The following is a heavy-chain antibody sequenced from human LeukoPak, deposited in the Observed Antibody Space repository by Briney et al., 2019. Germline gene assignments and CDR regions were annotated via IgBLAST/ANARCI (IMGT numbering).Heavy chain of an antibody. V-gene: IGHV3-23*01. CDR1: GVSISSSNSY. D-gene: IGHD3-16*02. Sequence: PSETLSLTCTVSGVSISSSNSYWGWIRQAPGKGLEWVSVINYSGVSTNYADSVKGRFTISRDNSKNTLYLQMNSLRAEDTAVYYCAKVGYYDYVWGSYRSTYFDYWGQGTLVTVSS. CDR3: AKVGYYDYVWGSYRSTYFDY. J-gene: IGHJ4*02. CDR2: INYSGVST.